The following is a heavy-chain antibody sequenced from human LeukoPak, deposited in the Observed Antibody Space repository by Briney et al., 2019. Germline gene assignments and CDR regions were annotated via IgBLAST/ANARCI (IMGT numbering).Heavy chain of an antibody. Sequence: GGTLKLSCAASGFAFSSYGMSWVRQAPGKGLEWFSAISGSGGSTYYADSVKGRFTISRDNSKNTLYLQMNSLRAEDTAVYYCAKHSSWAFDIWGQGTMVTVSS. CDR2: ISGSGGST. CDR1: GFAFSSYG. CDR3: AKHSSWAFDI. V-gene: IGHV3-23*01. D-gene: IGHD6-13*01. J-gene: IGHJ3*02.